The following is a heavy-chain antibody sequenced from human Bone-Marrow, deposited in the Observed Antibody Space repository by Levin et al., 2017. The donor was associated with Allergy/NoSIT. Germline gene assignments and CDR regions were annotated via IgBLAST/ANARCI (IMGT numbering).Heavy chain of an antibody. CDR2: ISFDGSYK. CDR3: ASFAAGSLYYGLDV. Sequence: GGSLRLSCVTSGFIFSDFAMHWVRQAPGKGLEWVAVISFDGSYKYYTDSVQGRFTISRDNSKHTLYLQMRSLRPEDTALYYCASFAAGSLYYGLDVWGQGTTVTVSS. V-gene: IGHV3-30*04. D-gene: IGHD6-13*01. CDR1: GFIFSDFA. J-gene: IGHJ6*02.